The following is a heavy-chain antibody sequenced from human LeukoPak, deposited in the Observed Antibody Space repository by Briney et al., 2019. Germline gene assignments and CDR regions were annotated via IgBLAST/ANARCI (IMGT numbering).Heavy chain of an antibody. CDR1: GGSISSYY. CDR3: ARDSRYCSSTSCPLGWFDP. J-gene: IGHJ5*02. V-gene: IGHV4-4*07. CDR2: IYTSGST. Sequence: SETLSLTCTVSGGSISSYYWSWIRQPAGKGLEWIGRIYTSGSTNYNPSLKSRVTMSVDTSKIQFSLKLSSVTAADPAVYYCARDSRYCSSTSCPLGWFDPWGQGTLVTVSS. D-gene: IGHD2-2*01.